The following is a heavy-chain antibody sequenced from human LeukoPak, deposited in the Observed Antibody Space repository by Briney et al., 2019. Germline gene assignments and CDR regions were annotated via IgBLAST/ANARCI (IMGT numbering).Heavy chain of an antibody. CDR2: IYYSGST. CDR3: ARGYYYGMDV. V-gene: IGHV4-59*01. CDR1: GGSISSYF. Sequence: SETLSLTCTVSGGSISSYFWSWIRQPPGKGLEWIGYIYYSGSTNYNPSLKSRVTISVDTSKNQFSLKLSSVTAADTAVYYCARGYYYGMDVWGKGTTVTVSS. J-gene: IGHJ6*04.